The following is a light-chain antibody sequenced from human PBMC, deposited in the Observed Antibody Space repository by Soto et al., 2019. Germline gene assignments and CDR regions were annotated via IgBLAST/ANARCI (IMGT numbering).Light chain of an antibody. CDR1: SSDVGGYNY. J-gene: IGLJ1*01. CDR2: EVN. CDR3: SSYAGSSNV. Sequence: QSVLTQPPSASGSPGQSVAISCTGTSSDVGGYNYVSWYQQHPGKAPKLMIYEVNKRPSGVSDRFSGSKSGNTASLTVSGLQAEDEADYYCSSYAGSSNVFGTGTKVT. V-gene: IGLV2-8*01.